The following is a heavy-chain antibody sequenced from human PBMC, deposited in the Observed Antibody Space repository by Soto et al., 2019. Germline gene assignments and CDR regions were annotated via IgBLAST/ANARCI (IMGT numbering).Heavy chain of an antibody. CDR3: AKGGWELPPGVDPLDY. D-gene: IGHD1-26*01. CDR1: GFTFSSYA. CDR2: ISGSGGST. Sequence: EVQLLESGGGLVQPGGSLRLSCAASGFTFSSYAMSWVRQAPGKGLEWVSAISGSGGSTYYADSVNGRFTISRDNSKNTLYLQMNSLRAEDTAVYYCAKGGWELPPGVDPLDYWGQGTLVTVSS. J-gene: IGHJ4*02. V-gene: IGHV3-23*01.